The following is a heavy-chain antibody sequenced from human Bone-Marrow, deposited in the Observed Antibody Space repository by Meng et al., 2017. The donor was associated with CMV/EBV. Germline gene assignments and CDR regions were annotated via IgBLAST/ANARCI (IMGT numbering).Heavy chain of an antibody. CDR3: ARVAPAGRGMDV. D-gene: IGHD6-13*01. V-gene: IGHV1-46*01. CDR1: GYTFTSYY. Sequence: ASVKVSCKASGYTFTSYYMHWVRQAPGQGLEWMGIINPSGGSTSYAQKFQGRVTMTRDTSTSSVYMELSSLRSEDTAVYYCARVAPAGRGMDVWGQGTTVTVSS. J-gene: IGHJ6*02. CDR2: INPSGGST.